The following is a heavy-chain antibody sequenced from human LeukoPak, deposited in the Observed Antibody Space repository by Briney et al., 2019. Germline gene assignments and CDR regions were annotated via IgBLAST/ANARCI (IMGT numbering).Heavy chain of an antibody. V-gene: IGHV3-7*01. J-gene: IGHJ3*02. CDR1: GFTFSSYW. D-gene: IGHD5-24*01. CDR2: IKQDGSEK. Sequence: GGSLRLSCAASGFTFSSYWMSWVRQAPGKGLEWVANIKQDGSEKYYVDSVKGRFTISRDNAKSSLYLQMNSLRAEDTAVYYCARPLEMATKDDAFDIWGQGTMVTVSS. CDR3: ARPLEMATKDDAFDI.